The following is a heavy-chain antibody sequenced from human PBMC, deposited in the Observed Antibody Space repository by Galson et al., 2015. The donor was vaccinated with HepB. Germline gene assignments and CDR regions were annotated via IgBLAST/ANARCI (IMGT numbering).Heavy chain of an antibody. D-gene: IGHD3-22*01. CDR2: IDPSDSYT. J-gene: IGHJ4*02. V-gene: IGHV5-10-1*01. CDR1: GYSFTSYW. CDR3: ARQNYYDSSAPYFDY. Sequence: QSGAEVKKPGESLRISCKGSGYSFTSYWITWVRQMPGKGLEWMGRIDPSDSYTNYSPSFQGHVTFSADKSLSTAYLQWSSLQASDTAMYYCARQNYYDSSAPYFDYWGLGTLVTVSS.